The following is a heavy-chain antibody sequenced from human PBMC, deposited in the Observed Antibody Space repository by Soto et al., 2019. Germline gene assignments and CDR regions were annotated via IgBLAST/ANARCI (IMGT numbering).Heavy chain of an antibody. J-gene: IGHJ4*02. V-gene: IGHV1-18*04. CDR2: ISAYNGNT. Sequence: QVQLVQSGAEVKKPGASVKVSCKASGYTFTSYGISWVRQAPGQGLEWMGWISAYNGNTNYAQKLQGRVTMTTDTSTSTAYMELRSLRSDDTAVYYCAIDRLSEQWPTPLDYWGQGTLVTVSS. D-gene: IGHD6-19*01. CDR1: GYTFTSYG. CDR3: AIDRLSEQWPTPLDY.